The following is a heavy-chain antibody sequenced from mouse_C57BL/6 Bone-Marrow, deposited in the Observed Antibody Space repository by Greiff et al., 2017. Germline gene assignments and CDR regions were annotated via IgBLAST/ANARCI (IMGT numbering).Heavy chain of an antibody. Sequence: QVQLQQPGAELVMPAASVKLSCKASGYTFTSYWMHWVKQRPGQGLEWIGEIDPSDSYTNYNQKFKGKSTLTVDKSSSTAYMQLSSLTSEDSAVYYCALYPYAMDYWGQGTSVTVSS. V-gene: IGHV1-69*01. CDR3: ALYPYAMDY. CDR2: IDPSDSYT. D-gene: IGHD2-1*01. J-gene: IGHJ4*01. CDR1: GYTFTSYW.